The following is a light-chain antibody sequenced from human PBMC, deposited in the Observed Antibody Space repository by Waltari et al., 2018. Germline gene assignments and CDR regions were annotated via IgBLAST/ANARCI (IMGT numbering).Light chain of an antibody. CDR1: NSNIRAFK. V-gene: IGLV1-40*02. CDR2: GSS. CDR3: QSYDNILHGCV. Sequence: QSVLTHPPSVSGAPGHRVTISCLGTNSNIRAFKVPLYQQSPGAAPKLLIYGSSNRPAGVPDRFSGSKSDTSASLVITGLQVEDEGDFYCQSYDNILHGCVFGTGTKVIV. J-gene: IGLJ1*01.